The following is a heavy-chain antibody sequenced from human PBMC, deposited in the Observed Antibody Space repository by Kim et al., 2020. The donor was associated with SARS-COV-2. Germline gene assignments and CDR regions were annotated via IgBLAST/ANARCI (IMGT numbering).Heavy chain of an antibody. CDR1: GFTFSSYA. J-gene: IGHJ5*02. Sequence: GGSLRLSCSASGFTFSSYAMHWVRQAPGKGLEYVSAISSNGGSTYYADSVKGRFTISRDNSKNTLYLQMSSLRAEDTAVYYCVKDFRRTQLVPYNWFDPWGQGTLVTVSS. CDR3: VKDFRRTQLVPYNWFDP. CDR2: ISSNGGST. V-gene: IGHV3-64D*09. D-gene: IGHD6-13*01.